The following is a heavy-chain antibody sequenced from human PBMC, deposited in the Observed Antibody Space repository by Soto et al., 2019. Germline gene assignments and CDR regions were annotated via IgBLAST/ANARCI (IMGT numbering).Heavy chain of an antibody. J-gene: IGHJ6*01. CDR1: GFTFSSYA. V-gene: IGHV3-30-3*01. CDR3: ATLEAGG. CDR2: ISYDGSNK. Sequence: QVQLVESGGGVVQPGRSLRLSCAASGFTFSSYAMHWVRQAPGKGLEWVAVISYDGSNKYYADSVKGRFTISRDNSKNTLYLQMNSLRAEDTAVYYCATLEAGGWGQGTTVTVSS. D-gene: IGHD2-8*02.